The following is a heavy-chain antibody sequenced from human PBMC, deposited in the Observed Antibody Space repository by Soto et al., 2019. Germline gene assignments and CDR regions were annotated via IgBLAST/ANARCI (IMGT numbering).Heavy chain of an antibody. CDR1: GGTFSSYA. D-gene: IGHD3-22*01. CDR2: IIPIFGTA. J-gene: IGHJ2*01. CDR3: ARVSDSSGYYLGQNWYFDL. Sequence: ASVKVSCKASGGTFSSYAISWVRQAPGQGLEWMGGIIPIFGTANYAQKFQGRVTITADESTSTAYMELSSLRSEDTAVYYCARVSDSSGYYLGQNWYFDLWGRGTLVTVSS. V-gene: IGHV1-69*13.